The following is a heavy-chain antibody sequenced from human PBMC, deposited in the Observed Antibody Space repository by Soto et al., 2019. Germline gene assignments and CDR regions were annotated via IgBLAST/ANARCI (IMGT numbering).Heavy chain of an antibody. D-gene: IGHD1-26*01. CDR1: GYSFSDYF. J-gene: IGHJ6*02. Sequence: QVQLVQSGAEVKKSGASVKVSCKPSGYSFSDYFIQWGRQAPGQGLEWVAWINPKTAATNYAKKFQGRVSLTWDTSSTTAYMELTRLRPDDTAVYYCARIKWGLNYYDGMDVWGRGTTVIVSS. V-gene: IGHV1-2*02. CDR3: ARIKWGLNYYDGMDV. CDR2: INPKTAAT.